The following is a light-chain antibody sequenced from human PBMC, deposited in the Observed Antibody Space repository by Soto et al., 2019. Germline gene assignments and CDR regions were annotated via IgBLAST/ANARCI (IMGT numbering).Light chain of an antibody. CDR3: QQRRSWPPTIT. J-gene: IGKJ5*01. CDR2: DAS. V-gene: IGKV3-11*01. Sequence: EFVLTQSPATLSLSPGERAILSCRASQSVAGSLAWYQQKPGQAPRLLIYDASYRATDIPPRFSGSGSGTDFTLTISSLEPEDFAVYYCQQRRSWPPTITFGQGTRLEIK. CDR1: QSVAGS.